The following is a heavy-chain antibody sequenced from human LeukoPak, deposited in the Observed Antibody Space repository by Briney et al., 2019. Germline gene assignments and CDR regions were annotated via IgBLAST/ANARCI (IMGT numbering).Heavy chain of an antibody. V-gene: IGHV4-4*07. CDR1: GGSISSYY. CDR2: IYTSGST. CDR3: ARGPLPLSSNYYDSGLFDY. Sequence: SETLSLTCTVSGGSISSYYWSWIRQPAGKGLEWIGRIYTSGSTNYNPSLKSRVTISVDTSKNQFSLKLSSVTAADTAVYYCARGPLPLSSNYYDSGLFDYWGQGTLVTVSS. D-gene: IGHD3-22*01. J-gene: IGHJ4*02.